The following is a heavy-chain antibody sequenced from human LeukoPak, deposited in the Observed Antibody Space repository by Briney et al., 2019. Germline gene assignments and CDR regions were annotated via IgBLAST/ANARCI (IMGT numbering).Heavy chain of an antibody. Sequence: GGSLRLSCAASGFTFTSYGMHWVRQAPGKGLEWVAVIWYDGSNKYYADSVKGRFTISRDNSKNTLYLQMNSLRAEDTAVYYCAKGVDYYDSSGYYSVRYFDYWGQGTLVTVSS. CDR1: GFTFTSYG. J-gene: IGHJ4*02. CDR3: AKGVDYYDSSGYYSVRYFDY. D-gene: IGHD3-22*01. V-gene: IGHV3-30*02. CDR2: IWYDGSNK.